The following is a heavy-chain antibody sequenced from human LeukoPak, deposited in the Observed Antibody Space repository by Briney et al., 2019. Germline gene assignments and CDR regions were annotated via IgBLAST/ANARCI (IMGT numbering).Heavy chain of an antibody. CDR1: GFIFSNYE. CDR3: ARDLPTGTYRAYFDN. D-gene: IGHD1-26*01. V-gene: IGHV3-48*03. J-gene: IGHJ4*02. CDR2: ISSTGSDI. Sequence: GGSLRLSCAGSGFIFSNYEMNRVRQAPGKGLEWVSYISSTGSDIYYADSVKGRFTISRDNAENSLYLQMNSLRAEDTAVYYCARDLPTGTYRAYFDNWGQGTLVTVSS.